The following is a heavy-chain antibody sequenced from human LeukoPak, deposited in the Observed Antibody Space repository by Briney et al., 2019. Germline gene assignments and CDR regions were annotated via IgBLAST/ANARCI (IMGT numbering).Heavy chain of an antibody. CDR1: GGSIRSSYYY. CDR2: IYDSGST. CDR3: ARDYAAMVAIIDY. Sequence: SETLSLTCTVSGGSIRSSYYYWGWIRQPPGKGLEWIGSIYDSGSTYYNPSLKSRVTISVDTSKNQFSLKLNSVTAADTAVYYCARDYAAMVAIIDYWGQGTLVTVSS. D-gene: IGHD5-18*01. J-gene: IGHJ4*02. V-gene: IGHV4-39*02.